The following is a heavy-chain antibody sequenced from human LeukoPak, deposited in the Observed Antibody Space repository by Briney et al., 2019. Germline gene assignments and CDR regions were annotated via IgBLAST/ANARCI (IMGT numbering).Heavy chain of an antibody. CDR1: GFXFSSYW. J-gene: IGHJ4*02. V-gene: IGHV3-74*01. D-gene: IGHD3-10*01. CDR2: INSDGSST. Sequence: GGSLRLSCAASGFXFSSYWIHWVRQAPGKGLVWVSRINSDGSSTFYADSVKGRFTTSRDNAESTVYLQMNSLRADDTAVYYCARIPGGSGSQYDYWGQGTLVIVSS. CDR3: ARIPGGSGSQYDY.